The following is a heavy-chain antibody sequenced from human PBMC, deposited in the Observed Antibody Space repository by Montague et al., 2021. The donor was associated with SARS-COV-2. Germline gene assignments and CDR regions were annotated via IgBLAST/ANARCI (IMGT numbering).Heavy chain of an antibody. D-gene: IGHD4-23*01. CDR2: ISYTGST. Sequence: SETLSLTCTVSGGSISSNLFYWGWIRQTPGKGLEWIGDISYTGSTYYNPSLKSRVTVAVDTSKNQFSLRLISLTAADTAMYYCARHVDAVGGNCRNWYFDLWGRGSLVTVSS. V-gene: IGHV4-39*01. CDR3: ARHVDAVGGNCRNWYFDL. CDR1: GGSISSNLFY. J-gene: IGHJ2*01.